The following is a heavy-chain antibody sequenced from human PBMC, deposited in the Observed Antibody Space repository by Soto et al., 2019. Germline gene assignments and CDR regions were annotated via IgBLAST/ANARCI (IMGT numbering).Heavy chain of an antibody. CDR3: ASCNFMLYFDY. D-gene: IGHD3-10*02. V-gene: IGHV1-69*05. Sequence: SVKVSCKASGGTFSSYAISWVRQAPGQGLEWMGGIIPIFGTANYAQKFQGRVTLTKDTSTSTAYMELRSLRSDDTAVYYCASCNFMLYFDYWGQGTQVTVSS. CDR1: GGTFSSYA. CDR2: IIPIFGTA. J-gene: IGHJ4*02.